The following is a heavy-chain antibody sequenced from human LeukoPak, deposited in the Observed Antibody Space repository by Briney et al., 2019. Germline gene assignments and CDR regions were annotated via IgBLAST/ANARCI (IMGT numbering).Heavy chain of an antibody. V-gene: IGHV4-30-4*01. Sequence: SSETPSLTCTVSGGSISSGDYSWSWIRQPPGKGLEWIGYIYYSGSTYYNPSLKSRVTISVDTSKNQFSLKLSSVTAADTAVYYCARAGGHVDYWGQGTLVTVSS. CDR2: IYYSGST. D-gene: IGHD3-10*01. J-gene: IGHJ4*02. CDR1: GGSISSGDYS. CDR3: ARAGGHVDY.